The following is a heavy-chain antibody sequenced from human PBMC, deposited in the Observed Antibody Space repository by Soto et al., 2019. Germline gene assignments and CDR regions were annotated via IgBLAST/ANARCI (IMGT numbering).Heavy chain of an antibody. J-gene: IGHJ6*03. CDR2: IKQDGSEK. CDR3: ARVSFYGDYDYYYYYMDV. D-gene: IGHD4-17*01. V-gene: IGHV3-7*01. Sequence: EVQLVESGGGLVQPGGSLRLSCEASGFTFSSYWMSWVRQAPGKGLEWVANIKQDGSEKYYVDSVKGRFTISRDNAKNSLYLQMNSLRAEDTAVYYCARVSFYGDYDYYYYYMDVWGKGTTVTVSS. CDR1: GFTFSSYW.